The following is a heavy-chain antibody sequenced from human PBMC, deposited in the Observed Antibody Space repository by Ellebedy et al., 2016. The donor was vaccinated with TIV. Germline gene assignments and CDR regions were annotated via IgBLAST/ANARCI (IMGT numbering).Heavy chain of an antibody. D-gene: IGHD2-15*01. CDR2: MNPNSGNT. J-gene: IGHJ4*02. Sequence: ASVKVSCKASGYTFTSYAMNWVRQAPGQGLEWMGWMNPNSGNTGYAQKFQGRVTMTRNTSISTAYMELSSLRSEDTAVYYCARGRRDCSGGSCYYGVDYWGQGTLVTVSS. V-gene: IGHV1-8*02. CDR3: ARGRRDCSGGSCYYGVDY. CDR1: GYTFTSYA.